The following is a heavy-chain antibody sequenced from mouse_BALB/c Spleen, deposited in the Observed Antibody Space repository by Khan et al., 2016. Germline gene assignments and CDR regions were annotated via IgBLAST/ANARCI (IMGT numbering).Heavy chain of an antibody. D-gene: IGHD1-2*01. CDR2: IRNKNNNYET. V-gene: IGHV10-1*02. CDR1: GFTFNTYA. Sequence: EVKLLESGGGLVQPKGSLKLSCAASGFTFNTYAMNWVRQAPGKGLEWLVRIRNKNNNYETYYADSVKDRITISSDDSQSMLYLQMNNLKTEDTAMYYCVRQEISTAFDYWGQGTTLTVSS. CDR3: VRQEISTAFDY. J-gene: IGHJ2*01.